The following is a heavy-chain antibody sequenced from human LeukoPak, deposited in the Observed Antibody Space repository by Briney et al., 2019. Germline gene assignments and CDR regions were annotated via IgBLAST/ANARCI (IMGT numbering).Heavy chain of an antibody. CDR2: IYISGST. D-gene: IGHD5-18*01. J-gene: IGHJ4*02. Sequence: TPSQTLSLTCTVSGGSISSGSYYWSWIRQPAGKGLEWIGRIYISGSTNYNPSLKSRVTISVDTSKNQFSLKLSSVTAADTAVYYCARRGGYSYGYYGYWGQGTLVTVSS. CDR3: ARRGGYSYGYYGY. CDR1: GGSISSGSYY. V-gene: IGHV4-61*02.